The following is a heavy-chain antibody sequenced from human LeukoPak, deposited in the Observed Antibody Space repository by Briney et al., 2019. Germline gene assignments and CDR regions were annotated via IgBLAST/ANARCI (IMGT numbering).Heavy chain of an antibody. Sequence: SSQTLSLTCTVSGGSISSGSYYWSWIRQPAGKGLEWIGRIYTSGSTNYNPSLKSRVTISVNTSKNQFSLKLSSVTAADKAVYYCAREGYYGSGSYLFDIWGQGTMVTVSS. CDR2: IYTSGST. CDR3: AREGYYGSGSYLFDI. CDR1: GGSISSGSYY. D-gene: IGHD3-10*01. J-gene: IGHJ3*02. V-gene: IGHV4-61*02.